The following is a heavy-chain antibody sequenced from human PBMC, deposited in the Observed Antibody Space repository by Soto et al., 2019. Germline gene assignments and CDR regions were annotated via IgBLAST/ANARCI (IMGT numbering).Heavy chain of an antibody. V-gene: IGHV3-30-3*01. CDR3: ARDGYNRGGFDY. CDR1: GFTFNSYH. J-gene: IGHJ4*02. Sequence: QVQLVESGGGVVPPGASLRVSCEVSGFTFNSYHMHWVRQAPGEGLEWVAVISFDGANTFYADSVKGRFTISRDISRNTLFLQMSRLRTEDTAVYYCARDGYNRGGFDYWGQGTLVSVSA. CDR2: ISFDGANT. D-gene: IGHD6-25*01.